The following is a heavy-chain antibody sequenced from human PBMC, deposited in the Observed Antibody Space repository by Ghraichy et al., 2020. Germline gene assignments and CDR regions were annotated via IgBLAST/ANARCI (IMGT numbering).Heavy chain of an antibody. CDR1: GFTFSSYW. D-gene: IGHD6-13*01. CDR3: ARAVSSSYNWFDP. V-gene: IGHV3-74*01. Sequence: ESLNISCAASGFTFSSYWMHWVRQAPGKGLVWVSRINSDGSSTSYADSVKGRFTISRDNAKNTLYLQMNSLRAEDTAVYYCARAVSSSYNWFDPWGQGTLVTVSS. J-gene: IGHJ5*02. CDR2: INSDGSST.